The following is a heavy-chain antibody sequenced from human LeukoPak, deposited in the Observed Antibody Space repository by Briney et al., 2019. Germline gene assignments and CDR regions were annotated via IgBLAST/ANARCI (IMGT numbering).Heavy chain of an antibody. CDR2: IYHSGST. V-gene: IGHV4-30-2*01. CDR3: ARGGGYSSQGLIPLFVY. Sequence: SQTLSLTCAVSGGSISSGGYSWSWIRQPPGKGLEWIGYIYHSGSTYYNPSLKSRVTISVDRSKNQFSLKLSSVTAADTALYCCARGGGYSSQGLIPLFVYWGEGPLVTVSS. CDR1: GGSISSGGYS. J-gene: IGHJ4*02. D-gene: IGHD6-13*01.